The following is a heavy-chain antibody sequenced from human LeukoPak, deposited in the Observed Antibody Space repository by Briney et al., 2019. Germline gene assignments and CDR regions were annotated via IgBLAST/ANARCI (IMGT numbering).Heavy chain of an antibody. CDR2: ISAYNGNT. CDR1: GYTFTSYG. V-gene: IGHV1-18*01. J-gene: IGHJ6*03. CDR3: ARGAKYYDFWSGYYPDYYYYMDV. D-gene: IGHD3-3*01. Sequence: ASVKVSCKASGYTFTSYGISWVRQAPGQGLEWMGWISAYNGNTNYAQKLQGRVTMTTDTSTSTAYMELRSLRSDDTAVYYCARGAKYYDFWSGYYPDYYYYMDVWGKGTTVTVSS.